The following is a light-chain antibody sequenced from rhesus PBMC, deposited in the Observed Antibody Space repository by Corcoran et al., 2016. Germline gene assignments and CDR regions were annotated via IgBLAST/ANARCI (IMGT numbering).Light chain of an antibody. CDR3: QKSSNLWK. V-gene: IGKV3-24*04. CDR2: GEP. J-gene: IGKJ1*01. Sequence: ETVVTQSPATLALSPGERATLSCRASQSVGSYLAWYQQKPGQAPRLRIYGEPSRATAIPDRFSGSGSGTDFTLTISSLKTEEIRDYYSQKSSNLWKYGQGTKVGIK. CDR1: QSVGSY.